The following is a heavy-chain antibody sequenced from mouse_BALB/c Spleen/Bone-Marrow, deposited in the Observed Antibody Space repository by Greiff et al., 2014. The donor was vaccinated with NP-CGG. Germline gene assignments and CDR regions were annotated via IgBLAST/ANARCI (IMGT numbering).Heavy chain of an antibody. CDR3: ATDSSGYLDY. V-gene: IGHV14-3*02. D-gene: IGHD3-2*01. CDR2: IDPANGNT. J-gene: IGHJ2*01. Sequence: EVQLQQSGAELVKPGASVKLSCTASGFNIKDTYMHWVKQRPEQGLEWIGRIDPANGNTKYDPKFQGKATITADTSSNTAYLQLSGLTSEDTAVYYCATDSSGYLDYWGQGTTLTVSS. CDR1: GFNIKDTY.